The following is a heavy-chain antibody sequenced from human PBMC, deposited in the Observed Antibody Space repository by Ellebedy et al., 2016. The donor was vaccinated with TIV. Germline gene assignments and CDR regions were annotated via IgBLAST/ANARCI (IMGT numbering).Heavy chain of an antibody. CDR3: ARGYGSGSYYIPYYYGMDV. J-gene: IGHJ6*02. Sequence: GESLKISCAASGFTFSSYGMHWVRQAPGKGLEWVAVIWYDGSNKYYADSVKGRFTISRDNSKNTLYLQMNSLRAEDTDVYYCARGYGSGSYYIPYYYGMDVWGQGTTVTVSS. CDR2: IWYDGSNK. V-gene: IGHV3-33*01. D-gene: IGHD3-10*01. CDR1: GFTFSSYG.